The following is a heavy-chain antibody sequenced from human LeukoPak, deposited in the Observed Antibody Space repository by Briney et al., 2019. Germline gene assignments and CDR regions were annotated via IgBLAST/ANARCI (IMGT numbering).Heavy chain of an antibody. V-gene: IGHV1-69*01. CDR2: IIPIFGTA. CDR3: ARVVISPNWFDP. J-gene: IGHJ5*02. Sequence: KVSCKASGGTFSSYAISWVRQAPGQGLEWMGGIIPIFGTANYAQKFQGRVTITADESTSTAYMELSSLRSEDTAVYYCARVVISPNWFDPWGQGTLVTVSS. CDR1: GGTFSSYA. D-gene: IGHD2-21*01.